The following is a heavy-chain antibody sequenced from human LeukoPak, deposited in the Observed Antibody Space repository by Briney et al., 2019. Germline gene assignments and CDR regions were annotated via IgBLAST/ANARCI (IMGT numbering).Heavy chain of an antibody. CDR1: GFSVSSNY. V-gene: IGHV3-53*01. CDR3: AKSPGLLGYCSGGSCYGLQH. J-gene: IGHJ1*01. Sequence: GGSLRLSCAASGFSVSSNYMSWVRQAPGKGLEWVSVIYSGGTTYYADSVKGRFTISRDTSKNTLYLQMNSLRAEDTAVYYCAKSPGLLGYCSGGSCYGLQHWGQGTLVTVSS. D-gene: IGHD2-15*01. CDR2: IYSGGTT.